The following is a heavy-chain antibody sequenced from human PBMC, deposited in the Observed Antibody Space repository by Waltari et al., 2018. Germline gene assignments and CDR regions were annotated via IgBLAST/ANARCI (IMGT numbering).Heavy chain of an antibody. CDR2: IYSSGST. V-gene: IGHV4-61*09. J-gene: IGHJ6*03. Sequence: QLQLQQSGPGLVKPSQTLSLACSLSGDSISGSYYWNWVRQTAGEGLEWLGYIYSSGSTKYNPSLQSRATISIVNKTQGSLKLAAVTAADTAVYYCARSDVVVAPARNNYYFPMEVWGQGTTVTVSS. CDR1: GDSISGSYY. CDR3: ARSDVVVAPARNNYYFPMEV. D-gene: IGHD2-21*01.